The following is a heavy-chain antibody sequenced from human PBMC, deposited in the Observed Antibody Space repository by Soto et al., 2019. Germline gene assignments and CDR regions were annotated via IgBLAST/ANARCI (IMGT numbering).Heavy chain of an antibody. J-gene: IGHJ3*02. CDR1: GFTFSSYG. D-gene: IGHD6-19*01. CDR3: ARAAWGSGWLIDAFEI. V-gene: IGHV3-33*01. CDR2: IWYDGSNK. Sequence: GGSLRLSCAASGFTFSSYGMHWVRQAPVKALEWLAVIWYDGSNKYYAASVQGRFTISRDNSKNTLYLQMNSLRAEDTAVYYCARAAWGSGWLIDAFEIWGQGTMVTVSS.